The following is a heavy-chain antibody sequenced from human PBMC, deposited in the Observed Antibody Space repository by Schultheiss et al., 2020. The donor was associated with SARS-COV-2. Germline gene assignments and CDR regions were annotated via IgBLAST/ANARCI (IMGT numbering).Heavy chain of an antibody. CDR3: ARDGSVVTSPFDY. CDR1: GGSISSGGYS. CDR2: IYYSGST. J-gene: IGHJ4*02. Sequence: SETLSLTCAVSGGSISSGGYSWSWIRQPPGKGLEWIGYIYYSGSTYYNPSLKSLVTISVDTSKNQFSLKLSSVTAADTAVYYCARDGSVVTSPFDYWGQGTLVTVSS. D-gene: IGHD4-23*01. V-gene: IGHV4-30-2*05.